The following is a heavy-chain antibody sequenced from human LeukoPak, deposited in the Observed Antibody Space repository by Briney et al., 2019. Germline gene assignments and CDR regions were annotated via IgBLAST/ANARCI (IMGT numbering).Heavy chain of an antibody. CDR1: GYTFTGYY. Sequence: ASVKVSCKASGYTFTGYYMHWVRQAPGQGLEWIGWINPNSGGTNYAQKFQGRVTMTRDTSISTAYMELSRLRSDDTAVYYCARSPLYCTNGVCYFDYWGQGTLVTVSS. CDR3: ARSPLYCTNGVCYFDY. V-gene: IGHV1-2*02. J-gene: IGHJ4*02. D-gene: IGHD2-8*01. CDR2: INPNSGGT.